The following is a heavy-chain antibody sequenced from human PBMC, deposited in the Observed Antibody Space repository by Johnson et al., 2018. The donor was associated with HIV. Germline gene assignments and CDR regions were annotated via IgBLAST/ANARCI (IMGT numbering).Heavy chain of an antibody. Sequence: EVQLVESGGGLIQPGGSLRLSCAASGFTVSSNYMSWVRQAPGTGLEWVSVIYSGGSTYYADSVKGRFTISRDNSRNTLYLQMNSLRAEDTAVYYCARAKYGGAFDVWGQGTMVSVSS. D-gene: IGHD3-16*01. CDR1: GFTVSSNY. J-gene: IGHJ3*01. CDR3: ARAKYGGAFDV. CDR2: IYSGGST. V-gene: IGHV3-53*01.